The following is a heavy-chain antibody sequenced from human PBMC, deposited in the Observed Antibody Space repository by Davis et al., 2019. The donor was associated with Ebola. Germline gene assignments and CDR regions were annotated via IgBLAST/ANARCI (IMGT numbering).Heavy chain of an antibody. Sequence: SETLSLTCTISGGSISNYYWSWIRQPPGKGLEWIGEINHSGRTNYNPSLKSRVTISVDTSKSHLSLRLNSVTAADTAVYYCARGRPIVVEPTATGLSDLDYWGQGTLVTVSS. D-gene: IGHD2-2*01. V-gene: IGHV4-34*01. CDR1: GGSISNYY. CDR3: ARGRPIVVEPTATGLSDLDY. CDR2: INHSGRT. J-gene: IGHJ4*02.